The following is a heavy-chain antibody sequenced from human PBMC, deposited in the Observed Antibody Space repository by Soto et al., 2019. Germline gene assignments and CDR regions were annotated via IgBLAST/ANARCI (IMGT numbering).Heavy chain of an antibody. J-gene: IGHJ5*02. CDR1: GFAFSGYA. Sequence: GGSLRPSCAASGFAFSGYAMSGFRKAPGRGRGWVSAISGSGGSSYYADSVKGRFTISRDNSKNTLYLQMNGLRAEDTAVYYCAKDLGSTTLTTDWFDPWGQGTLVTVSS. CDR2: ISGSGGSS. D-gene: IGHD4-17*01. V-gene: IGHV3-23*01. CDR3: AKDLGSTTLTTDWFDP.